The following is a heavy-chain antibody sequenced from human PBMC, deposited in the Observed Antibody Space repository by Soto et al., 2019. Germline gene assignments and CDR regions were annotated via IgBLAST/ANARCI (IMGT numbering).Heavy chain of an antibody. CDR3: VKASTYSSSQGWFDP. CDR2: ISWNSGNI. CDR1: GFSFDGYA. Sequence: EVQLVESGGGLVQPGRSLRLSCAASGFSFDGYAMNWVRQPPGNGLEWVSGISWNSGNIDYADSVKGRFTISRYNAKNSLYLQMNSLRAEYTALYYCVKASTYSSSQGWFDPWGQGTMVTVSS. J-gene: IGHJ5*02. D-gene: IGHD6-6*01. V-gene: IGHV3-9*01.